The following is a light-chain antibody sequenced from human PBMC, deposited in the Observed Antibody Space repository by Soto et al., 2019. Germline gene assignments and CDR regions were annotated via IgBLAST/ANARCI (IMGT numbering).Light chain of an antibody. J-gene: IGLJ3*02. Sequence: QSVLTQPPSVSGAPGQRVTISCTGTSSDVGGYNYVSWYQQYPGRAPKLMIYEVTKRPSGVPDRFSGSKSGNTASLTVSGLQAEDEADYYCSSYAASNNFYFVFGGGTQLTVL. CDR1: SSDVGGYNY. CDR2: EVT. CDR3: SSYAASNNFYFV. V-gene: IGLV2-8*01.